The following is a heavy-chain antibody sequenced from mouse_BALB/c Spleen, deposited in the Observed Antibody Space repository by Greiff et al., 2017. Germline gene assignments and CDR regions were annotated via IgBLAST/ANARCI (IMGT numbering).Heavy chain of an antibody. CDR1: GYTFTSYW. Sequence: QVQLKQSGAELARPGASVKLSCKASGYTFTSYWMQWVKQRPGQGLEWIGAIYPGDGDTRYTQKFKGKATLTADKSSSTAYMQLSSLASEDSAVYYCAVHATYYDPYFDVWGAGTTVTVSS. CDR2: IYPGDGDT. J-gene: IGHJ1*01. V-gene: IGHV1-87*01. D-gene: IGHD2-4*01. CDR3: AVHATYYDPYFDV.